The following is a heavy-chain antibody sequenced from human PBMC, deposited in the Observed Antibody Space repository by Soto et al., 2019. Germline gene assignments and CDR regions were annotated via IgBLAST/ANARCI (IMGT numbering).Heavy chain of an antibody. CDR3: AADYRGDNWFDP. Sequence: KVSCKASGFTFTSSAVQWVRQARGQRLEWIGWIVVGSGNTNYAQKFQERVTITRDMSTSTAYMELSSLRSEDTAVYYCAADYRGDNWFDPWGQGTLVTVSS. V-gene: IGHV1-58*01. CDR2: IVVGSGNT. CDR1: GFTFTSSA. J-gene: IGHJ5*02. D-gene: IGHD3-10*01.